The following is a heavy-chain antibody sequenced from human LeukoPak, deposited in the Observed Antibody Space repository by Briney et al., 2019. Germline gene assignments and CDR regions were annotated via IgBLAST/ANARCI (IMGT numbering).Heavy chain of an antibody. D-gene: IGHD3-10*01. CDR3: ARRTTMVRGEYFDF. CDR2: ISYRGNS. Sequence: SETLSLTCTVSGGSISSSAYYWGWIRQPPGKGLEWIGSISYRGNSYYNASLKSRVNISVDTARYQFSLKLSSVTAADTAVYYCARRTTMVRGEYFDFWGQGTLVTVSS. V-gene: IGHV4-39*01. CDR1: GGSISSSAYY. J-gene: IGHJ4*02.